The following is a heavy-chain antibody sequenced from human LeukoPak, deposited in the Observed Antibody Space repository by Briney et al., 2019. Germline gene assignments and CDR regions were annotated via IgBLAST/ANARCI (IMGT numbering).Heavy chain of an antibody. Sequence: GGSLRLSCAASGFIFGGYWMSWVRQAPGRGLEWVANTNPDGSIKYYVDSVNGRFTISRDNAKNSLYLQMNSLRAEDTAVYYCVSGFLQWLYWGQGTLVTASS. CDR2: TNPDGSIK. V-gene: IGHV3-7*01. J-gene: IGHJ4*02. D-gene: IGHD3-3*01. CDR3: VSGFLQWLY. CDR1: GFIFGGYW.